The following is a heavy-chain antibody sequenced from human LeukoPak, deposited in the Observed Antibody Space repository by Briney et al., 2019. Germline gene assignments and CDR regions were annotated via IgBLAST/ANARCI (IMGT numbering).Heavy chain of an antibody. V-gene: IGHV4-34*01. CDR2: INHSGST. CDR1: GXSFSGYY. CDR3: ARVIAAVARGRYAFDI. J-gene: IGHJ3*02. Sequence: SETLSLTCAVYGXSFSGYYWSWIRQPPGKGLEWIGEINHSGSTNYNPSLKSRVTISVDTSKNQFSLKLSSVTAADTAVYYCARVIAAVARGRYAFDIWGQGTMVTVSS. D-gene: IGHD6-13*01.